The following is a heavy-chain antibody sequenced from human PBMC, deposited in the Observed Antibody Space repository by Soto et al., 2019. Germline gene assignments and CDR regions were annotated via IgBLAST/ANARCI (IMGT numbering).Heavy chain of an antibody. CDR1: GGSISSGGYY. Sequence: QVQLQESGPGLVKPSQTLSLTCTVSGGSISSGGYYWSWIRQYPGKGLEWIGYIYYSGSTYYNPSLKSRVTISVDTSKNQFSLKLSSVTAADTAVYYCARDVRQGYYYYGMDVWGQGTTVTVSS. CDR3: ARDVRQGYYYYGMDV. J-gene: IGHJ6*02. V-gene: IGHV4-31*03. D-gene: IGHD3-10*02. CDR2: IYYSGST.